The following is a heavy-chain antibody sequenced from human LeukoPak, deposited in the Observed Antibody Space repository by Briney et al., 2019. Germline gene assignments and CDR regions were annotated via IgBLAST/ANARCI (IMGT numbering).Heavy chain of an antibody. V-gene: IGHV5-51*01. CDR1: GDSFTSYW. CDR2: IYPGDSDT. J-gene: IGHJ3*02. Sequence: GESLKISCKGSGDSFTSYWIGWVRQMPGKGLEWMGIIYPGDSDTRYSPSFQGHVTISADKSISTAYLQWSSLKASDNAMNYCARPQDYGDYDAFDIWGQGTMVTVSS. D-gene: IGHD4-17*01. CDR3: ARPQDYGDYDAFDI.